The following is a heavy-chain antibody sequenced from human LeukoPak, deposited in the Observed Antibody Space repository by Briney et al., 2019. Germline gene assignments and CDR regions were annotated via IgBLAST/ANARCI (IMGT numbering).Heavy chain of an antibody. V-gene: IGHV3-21*01. CDR1: GFTFSNAW. CDR3: ARGGYYDSSGYSRH. J-gene: IGHJ3*01. Sequence: GGSLRLSCAASGFTFSNAWMSWVRQAPGKGLEWVSSISSSSSYIYYADSVKGRFTISRDNAKNSLYLQMNSLRAEDTAVYYCARGGYYDSSGYSRHWGQGTMVTVSS. CDR2: ISSSSSYI. D-gene: IGHD3-22*01.